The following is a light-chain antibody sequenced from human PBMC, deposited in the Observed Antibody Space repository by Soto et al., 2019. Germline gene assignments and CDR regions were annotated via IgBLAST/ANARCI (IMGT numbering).Light chain of an antibody. J-gene: IGKJ3*01. V-gene: IGKV3-15*01. CDR2: NAA. CDR1: QRIDTS. Sequence: EIVMTQSPATLSVSPWEIATLSCGASQRIDTSLAWYQQRPGQAPRLLLYNAATRATGIPARFSGRGFGTEFTLTISSLQSEDFALYYCQQYYKWPPFTFGPGTKVDIK. CDR3: QQYYKWPPFT.